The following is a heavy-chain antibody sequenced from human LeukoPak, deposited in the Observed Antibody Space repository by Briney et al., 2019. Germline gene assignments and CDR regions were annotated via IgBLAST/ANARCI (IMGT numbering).Heavy chain of an antibody. CDR2: ISSSGSTI. Sequence: GGSLRLSCAASGFTFSSYEMNWVRQAPGKGLEWVSYISSSGSTIYYADSVKGRFTISRDNAKNSMYLQMNSLRAEDTAVYYCARDLDWNDRDWGSDAFDIWGQGTMVTVSS. D-gene: IGHD1-1*01. CDR1: GFTFSSYE. CDR3: ARDLDWNDRDWGSDAFDI. V-gene: IGHV3-48*03. J-gene: IGHJ3*02.